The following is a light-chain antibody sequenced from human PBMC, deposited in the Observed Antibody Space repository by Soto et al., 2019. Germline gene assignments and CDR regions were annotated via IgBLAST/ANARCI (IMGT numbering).Light chain of an antibody. V-gene: IGKV1-33*01. CDR1: HDISDY. J-gene: IGKJ4*01. Sequence: DIEMTQSPSSLSASVGDRVIITCRASHDISDYLNWYQQEPGKAPKFLIYDASNLETGVPSRFSGSGFGTEFNFTISSLQPEDVATYYGQHYDSLSLTFGGGTRVEIK. CDR3: QHYDSLSLT. CDR2: DAS.